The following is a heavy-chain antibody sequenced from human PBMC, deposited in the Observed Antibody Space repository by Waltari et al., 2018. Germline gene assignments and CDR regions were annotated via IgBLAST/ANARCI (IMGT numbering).Heavy chain of an antibody. J-gene: IGHJ2*01. D-gene: IGHD6-13*01. V-gene: IGHV4-59*01. CDR3: ARAAYWYFDL. CDR2: IYYSGST. Sequence: QVQLQESGPGLVKPSETLSLTCTVSGGSIRSYYWSWIRQPPGKGLEWIGYIYYSGSTNYNPSLKSRVTISVDTSKNQFSLKLSSVTAADTAVYYCARAAYWYFDLWGRGTLVTVSS. CDR1: GGSIRSYY.